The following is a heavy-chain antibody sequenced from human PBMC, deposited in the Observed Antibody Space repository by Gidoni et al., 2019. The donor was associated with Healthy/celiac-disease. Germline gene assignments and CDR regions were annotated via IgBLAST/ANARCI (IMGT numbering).Heavy chain of an antibody. CDR2: ISGSGGST. CDR3: AKADSSSWCSWFDP. CDR1: GFTFSSYA. D-gene: IGHD6-13*01. J-gene: IGHJ5*02. Sequence: EVPLLESGGGLVQPGGSLRLSCAASGFTFSSYAMRWVLQAPGKGVEWVSVISGSGGSTYYADSVKGRFTIPRDNSKNTLYLQMNSLRAEDTAVYYCAKADSSSWCSWFDPWGQGTLVTVSS. V-gene: IGHV3-23*01.